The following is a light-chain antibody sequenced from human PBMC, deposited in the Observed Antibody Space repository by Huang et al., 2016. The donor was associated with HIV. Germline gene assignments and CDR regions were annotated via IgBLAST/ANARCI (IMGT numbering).Light chain of an antibody. Sequence: IQIPQSQSSLSAPVGDRVTTTCRASQSIRSYLNWDQQKQGKAPKLLTYAASSLQSGVPSRFSGSGSGTDFTLTISSLQPEDFATYYCQQSYSTLRYTFGQGTKLEIK. CDR1: QSIRSY. CDR3: QQSYSTLRYT. J-gene: IGKJ2*01. CDR2: AAS. V-gene: IGKV1-39*01.